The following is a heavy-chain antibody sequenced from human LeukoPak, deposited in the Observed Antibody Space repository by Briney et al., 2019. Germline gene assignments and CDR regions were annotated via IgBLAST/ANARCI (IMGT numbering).Heavy chain of an antibody. Sequence: PSETLSLTCTVSGGSISSGGYYWSWIRQPPGKGLEWIGYIYHSGSTYYNPSLKSRVTISVDRSKNQFSLKLSSVTAADTAVYYCASYGGAAAGFDYWGQGTLVTVSS. CDR3: ASYGGAAAGFDY. CDR1: GGSISSGGYY. V-gene: IGHV4-30-2*01. D-gene: IGHD6-13*01. CDR2: IYHSGST. J-gene: IGHJ4*02.